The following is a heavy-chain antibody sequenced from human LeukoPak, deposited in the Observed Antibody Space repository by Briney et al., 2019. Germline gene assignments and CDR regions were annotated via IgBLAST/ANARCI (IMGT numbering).Heavy chain of an antibody. CDR3: ARDSIGGSSNRVAFDI. CDR2: ISYDGSTK. V-gene: IGHV3-30*03. J-gene: IGHJ3*02. D-gene: IGHD1-26*01. CDR1: GFTFSTYG. Sequence: PGGSLRLSCTASGFTFSTYGMHWVRQAPGKGLEWVTLISYDGSTKYYSDSVKGRFTLSRDNSKNTLYLQMNSLRAEDTAVYYCARDSIGGSSNRVAFDIWGQGTMVTVSS.